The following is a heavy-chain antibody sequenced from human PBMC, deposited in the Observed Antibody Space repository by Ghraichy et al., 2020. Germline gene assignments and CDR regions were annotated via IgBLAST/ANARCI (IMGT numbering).Heavy chain of an antibody. V-gene: IGHV4-34*01. Sequence: SETVSLTCAVYGGSFSGYYWSWIRQPPGKGLEWIGEINHSGSTNYNPSLKSRVTISVDTSKNQFSLKLSSVTAADTAVYYCARYRYNWNGSRYYYMDVWGKGTTVTVSS. CDR2: INHSGST. CDR3: ARYRYNWNGSRYYYMDV. CDR1: GGSFSGYY. D-gene: IGHD1-1*01. J-gene: IGHJ6*03.